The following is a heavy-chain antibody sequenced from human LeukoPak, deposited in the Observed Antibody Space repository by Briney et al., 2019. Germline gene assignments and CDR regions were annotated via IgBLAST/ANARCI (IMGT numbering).Heavy chain of an antibody. CDR2: IHYSGST. V-gene: IGHV4-39*01. J-gene: IGHJ4*02. Sequence: SETLSLTCTVSGGSISSNSDYWGWIRQPPGKGLEWIGSIHYSGSTYYNPSLKSRVTISVDTSKNQFSLKLSSVTAADTAVHYCARHADGHPFLNWGQGTLVTVSS. CDR1: GGSISSNSDY. CDR3: ARHADGHPFLN. D-gene: IGHD3-3*02.